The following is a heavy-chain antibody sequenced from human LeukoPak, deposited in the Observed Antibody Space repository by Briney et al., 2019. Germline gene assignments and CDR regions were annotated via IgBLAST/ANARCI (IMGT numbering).Heavy chain of an antibody. Sequence: RPGGSLRLSCAASGFTFDDYGMSWVRQAPGKGLEWVSGINWNGDSTHYADSVKGRFTISRDNAKNSLYLQMNSLRAEDTALYYCSRDHSSYCTSTGCSAFGMDVWGQGTTVTVSS. CDR2: INWNGDST. CDR1: GFTFDDYG. D-gene: IGHD2-2*01. V-gene: IGHV3-20*04. J-gene: IGHJ6*02. CDR3: SRDHSSYCTSTGCSAFGMDV.